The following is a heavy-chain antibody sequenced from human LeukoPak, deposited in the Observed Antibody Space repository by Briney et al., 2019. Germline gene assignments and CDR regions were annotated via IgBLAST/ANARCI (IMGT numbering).Heavy chain of an antibody. J-gene: IGHJ4*02. D-gene: IGHD2-2*01. V-gene: IGHV1-2*02. Sequence: ASVKVSCKASGYTFTGYYMHWVRQAPGQGLEWMGWINPNSGGTNYAQKFQGRVTMTRDTSISTAYMELSRLRSDDTAVYYCARDYYIVVVPAAPTEYYFDYWGQGTLVTVSS. CDR2: INPNSGGT. CDR3: ARDYYIVVVPAAPTEYYFDY. CDR1: GYTFTGYY.